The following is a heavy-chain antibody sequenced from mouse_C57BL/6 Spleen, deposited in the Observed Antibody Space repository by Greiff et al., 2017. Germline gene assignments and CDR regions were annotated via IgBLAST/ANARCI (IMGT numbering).Heavy chain of an antibody. Sequence: VQLQQSGPELVKPGASVKISCKASGYAFSSSWMNWVKQRPGKGLEWIGRIYPGDGDTNYTGKFKGKATLTADKSSSTDYMQLSSLTSEDSAVYVCARKAPYGSSWYFDVWGTGTTVTVSS. CDR3: ARKAPYGSSWYFDV. D-gene: IGHD1-1*01. V-gene: IGHV1-82*01. CDR2: IYPGDGDT. J-gene: IGHJ1*03. CDR1: GYAFSSSW.